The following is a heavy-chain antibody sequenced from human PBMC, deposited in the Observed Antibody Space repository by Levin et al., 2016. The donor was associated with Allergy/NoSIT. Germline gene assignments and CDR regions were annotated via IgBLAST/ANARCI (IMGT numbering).Heavy chain of an antibody. CDR3: ARGRDEEVAAYDY. D-gene: IGHD6-19*01. J-gene: IGHJ4*02. Sequence: WIRQPPGKGLEWIGYIYYSGSTYYNPSLKSRVTISVDTSKNQFSLKLSSVTAADTAVYYCARGRDEEVAAYDYWGQGTLVTVSS. V-gene: IGHV4-30-4*01. CDR2: IYYSGST.